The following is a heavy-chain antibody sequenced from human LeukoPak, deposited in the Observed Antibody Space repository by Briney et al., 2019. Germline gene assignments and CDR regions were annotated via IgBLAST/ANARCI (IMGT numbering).Heavy chain of an antibody. CDR3: ARGPYYDSSGYYYSPWWYFDY. Sequence: ASVKVSCKASGYTFTSYYMHWVRQAPGRGPEWIGIINPSGGSTSYAQKFQGRVTMTRDTSTSTVYMELSSLRSEDTAVYYCARGPYYDSSGYYYSPWWYFDYWGQGTLVTVSS. V-gene: IGHV1-46*01. CDR2: INPSGGST. D-gene: IGHD3-22*01. CDR1: GYTFTSYY. J-gene: IGHJ4*02.